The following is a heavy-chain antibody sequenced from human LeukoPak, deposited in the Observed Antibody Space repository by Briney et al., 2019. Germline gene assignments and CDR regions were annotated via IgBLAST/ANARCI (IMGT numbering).Heavy chain of an antibody. CDR3: ARDRSIAVYGMDV. D-gene: IGHD6-19*01. V-gene: IGHV3-33*01. CDR1: GFTFSSYG. J-gene: IGHJ6*02. CDR2: IWYDGSNK. Sequence: GSLRLSCAASGFTFSSYGMHWVRQAPGKGLEWVAVIWYDGSNKYYADSVKGRFTISRDNSKNTLYLQMNNLRAEDTAVYYCARDRSIAVYGMDVWGQGTTVTVSS.